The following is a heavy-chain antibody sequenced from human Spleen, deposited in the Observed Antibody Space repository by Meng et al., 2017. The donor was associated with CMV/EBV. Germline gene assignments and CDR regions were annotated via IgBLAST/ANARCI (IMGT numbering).Heavy chain of an antibody. J-gene: IGHJ5*02. V-gene: IGHV3-74*01. CDR2: INSVGSNT. D-gene: IGHD3-10*01. CDR3: ASTYGSGTNGFDP. Sequence: GGSLRLSCAASGFTFSGSWMHWVRQAPGRGLVWVSRINSVGSNTKYADSVKGRFTVSRDNAKNSLYLQMNSLRAEDTAVYYCASTYGSGTNGFDPWGQGTLVTVSS. CDR1: GFTFSGSW.